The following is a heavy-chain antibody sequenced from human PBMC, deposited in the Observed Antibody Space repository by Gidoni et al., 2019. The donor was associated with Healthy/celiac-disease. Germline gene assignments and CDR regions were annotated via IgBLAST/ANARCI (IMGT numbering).Heavy chain of an antibody. V-gene: IGHV4-38-2*01. D-gene: IGHD6-13*01. CDR1: GYSISSGYY. CDR3: ARASESSSWYPVAVGQNWFDP. Sequence: QVQLQESGPGLVKPSETLSLTCAVPGYSISSGYYWGWIRQPPGKGLEWIGSIYHSGSTYYNPSLKSRVTISVDTSKNQFSLKLSSVTAADTAVYYCARASESSSWYPVAVGQNWFDPWGQGTLVTVSS. J-gene: IGHJ5*02. CDR2: IYHSGST.